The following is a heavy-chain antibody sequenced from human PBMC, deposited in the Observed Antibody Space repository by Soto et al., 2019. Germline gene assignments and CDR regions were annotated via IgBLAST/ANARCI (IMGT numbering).Heavy chain of an antibody. CDR2: ISYDGSNK. J-gene: IGHJ4*02. Sequence: LRLSCAASGFTFSSYGMHWVRQAPGKGLEWVAVISYDGSNKYYADSVKGRFTISRDNSKNTLYLQMNSLRAEDTAVYYCAKVKYYGSGSYSSYFDYWGQGTLVTVSS. D-gene: IGHD3-10*01. CDR3: AKVKYYGSGSYSSYFDY. CDR1: GFTFSSYG. V-gene: IGHV3-30*18.